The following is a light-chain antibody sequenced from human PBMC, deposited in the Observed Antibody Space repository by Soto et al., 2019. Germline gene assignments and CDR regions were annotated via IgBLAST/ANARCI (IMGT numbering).Light chain of an antibody. CDR2: SNS. CDR1: SSNIATKS. V-gene: IGLV1-44*01. Sequence: QSVLTQPPSASGTPGQRVTISCSGSSSNIATKSVNWYQQLPGTAPKLLIYSNSQRSSGVPDRFSGSKSGTSASLAIRGLQSEDEADYYCAVWDDSLNARDVFGTGTKLTVL. J-gene: IGLJ1*01. CDR3: AVWDDSLNARDV.